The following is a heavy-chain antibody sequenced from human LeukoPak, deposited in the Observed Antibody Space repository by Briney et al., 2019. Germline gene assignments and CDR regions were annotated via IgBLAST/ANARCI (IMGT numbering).Heavy chain of an antibody. J-gene: IGHJ6*02. Sequence: PGQSLTLSCPISGFTFSDHYIDWVRQAPGKVLEWVARTRSKAGRDTTEYAASVKGRSTVSRDESMNSLYLQMNSLKTEGTAVYYCARGPTVTFNYHYGMDVWGQGTTVTVSS. V-gene: IGHV3-72*01. CDR2: TRSKAGRDTT. D-gene: IGHD4-17*01. CDR1: GFTFSDHY. CDR3: ARGPTVTFNYHYGMDV.